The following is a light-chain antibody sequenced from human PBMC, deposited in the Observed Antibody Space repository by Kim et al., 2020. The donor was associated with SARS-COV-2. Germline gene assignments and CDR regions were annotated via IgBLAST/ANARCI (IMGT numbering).Light chain of an antibody. J-gene: IGKJ3*01. Sequence: DIVLTQSPGTLSLSPGERATLSCSATESINSDFLAWYQQTPGQAPRLLIYDASSSAPGIPDRFSVSGSGTDFTLSISRLETEDFSVYYFQHFGSSPFTFRPVIKVDIK. CDR2: DAS. V-gene: IGKV3-20*01. CDR3: QHFGSSPFT. CDR1: ESINSDF.